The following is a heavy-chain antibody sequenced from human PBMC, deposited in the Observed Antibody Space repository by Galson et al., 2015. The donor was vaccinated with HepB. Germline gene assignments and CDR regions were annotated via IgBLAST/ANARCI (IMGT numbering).Heavy chain of an antibody. Sequence: SVKVSCKASGYTFTSYGISWVRQAPGQGLEWMGWISAYNGNTNYAQKLQGRVTMTTDASTSTAYMELRSLRSDDTAVYYCARGSGSYSIGDYYGMDVWGQGTTVTVSS. D-gene: IGHD1-26*01. J-gene: IGHJ6*02. CDR3: ARGSGSYSIGDYYGMDV. V-gene: IGHV1-18*04. CDR1: GYTFTSYG. CDR2: ISAYNGNT.